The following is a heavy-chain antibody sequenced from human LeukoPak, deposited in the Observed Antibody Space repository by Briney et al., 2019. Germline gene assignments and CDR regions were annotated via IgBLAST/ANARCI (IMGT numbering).Heavy chain of an antibody. D-gene: IGHD4-17*01. Sequence: PGGSLRLSCAASGFTLSTFVMSWVRQAQGKGLDWVSSISASGLDTYYAGSVKGRFSISRDTSKNTLYLQMSSLRAEDTAVYYCAKRVDYGFTYYPFDYWGQGTLVTVSS. CDR3: AKRVDYGFTYYPFDY. V-gene: IGHV3-23*01. J-gene: IGHJ4*02. CDR1: GFTLSTFV. CDR2: ISASGLDT.